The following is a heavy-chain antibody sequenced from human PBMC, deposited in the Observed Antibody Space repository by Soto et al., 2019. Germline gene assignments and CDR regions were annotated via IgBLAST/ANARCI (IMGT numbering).Heavy chain of an antibody. CDR2: TRNKANSYTT. CDR3: ARVYGDYCDY. Sequence: GGSLRLSCAASGFTFSDHYMDWVRQAPWKGLEWVGRTRNKANSYTTEYAASVKGRFTISRDDSKNSLYLQMNSLKTEDTAVYYCARVYGDYCDYWGQGTLVTVSS. CDR1: GFTFSDHY. J-gene: IGHJ4*02. V-gene: IGHV3-72*01. D-gene: IGHD4-17*01.